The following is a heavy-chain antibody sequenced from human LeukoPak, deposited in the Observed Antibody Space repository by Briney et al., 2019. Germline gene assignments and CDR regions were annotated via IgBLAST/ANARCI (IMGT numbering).Heavy chain of an antibody. J-gene: IGHJ4*02. CDR1: GFTFSSYA. CDR3: AREVYGGIDY. D-gene: IGHD4-23*01. V-gene: IGHV3-23*01. CDR2: ISGSGVST. Sequence: QPGGSLRLSCAASGFTFSSYAMSWVRQAPGKGLEWVSVISGSGVSTYYADSVKGRFTISRDNSKNTLFRQMSGLRAEDRAVYYCAREVYGGIDYWGQGTLVTVSS.